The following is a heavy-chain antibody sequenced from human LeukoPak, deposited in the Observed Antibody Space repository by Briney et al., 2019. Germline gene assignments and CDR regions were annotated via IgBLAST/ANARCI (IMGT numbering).Heavy chain of an antibody. CDR3: ARGDNNDSKWFDP. D-gene: IGHD3-16*01. Sequence: SETLSLTCTVSGGSTSSYYWSWIRQPPGKGLEWIGYIYYNGITNYNPSLRSRVTMSLDTSKNHFSLKLSSVTAADTAVYYCARGDNNDSKWFDPWGQGTLVTVSS. CDR2: IYYNGIT. CDR1: GGSTSSYY. V-gene: IGHV4-59*12. J-gene: IGHJ5*02.